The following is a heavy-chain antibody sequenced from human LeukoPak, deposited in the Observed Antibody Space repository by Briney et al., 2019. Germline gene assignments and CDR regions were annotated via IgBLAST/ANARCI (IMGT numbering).Heavy chain of an antibody. D-gene: IGHD1-26*01. J-gene: IGHJ6*03. Sequence: SETLSLTCTVSGGSISSSSYYWGWIRQPPGKGLEWIGSIYYSGSTYYNPSLKSRVTISVDTSKNQFSLKLSSVTAADTAVYYCARGRVGAPSFGYYHYYMDVWGKGTTVTVSS. CDR2: IYYSGST. V-gene: IGHV4-39*07. CDR1: GGSISSSSYY. CDR3: ARGRVGAPSFGYYHYYMDV.